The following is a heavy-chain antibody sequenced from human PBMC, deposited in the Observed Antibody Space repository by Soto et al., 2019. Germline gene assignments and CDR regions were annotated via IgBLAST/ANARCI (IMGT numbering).Heavy chain of an antibody. Sequence: QVQLQESGPGLVKPSQTLSLTCTVSGGSISSGGYYWTWIRQHPGKGLEWIGYIYYSGSTYYNPSRRSRVTMSGYTSKSQFSQKLSSGYGSDKGVYYCARSVFRWGHGTLVTVSS. D-gene: IGHD3-10*02. CDR3: ARSVFR. J-gene: IGHJ4*01. CDR1: GGSISSGGYY. CDR2: IYYSGST. V-gene: IGHV4-31*03.